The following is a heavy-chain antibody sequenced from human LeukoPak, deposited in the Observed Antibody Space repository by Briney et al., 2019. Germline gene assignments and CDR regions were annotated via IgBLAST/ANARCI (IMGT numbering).Heavy chain of an antibody. CDR3: AKGYQFGYSYGAVDY. Sequence: PGVSLRLSCAASGFTFSSYGMHWVRQAPGKGLEWVAFIRYDGSNKYYADSVKGRFTISRDNSKNTLYLQMNSLRAEDTAVYYCAKGYQFGYSYGAVDYWGQGTLVTVSS. J-gene: IGHJ4*02. V-gene: IGHV3-30*02. CDR2: IRYDGSNK. D-gene: IGHD5-18*01. CDR1: GFTFSSYG.